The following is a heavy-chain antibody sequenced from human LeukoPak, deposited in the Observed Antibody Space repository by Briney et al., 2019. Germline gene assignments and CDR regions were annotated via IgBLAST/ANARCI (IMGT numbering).Heavy chain of an antibody. Sequence: ASVKVSCKASGYTFTGYYMHWVRQAPGQGLEWMGWINPNSGGTNYAQTFQGRVTMTRDTSISTAYMELSRLRSDDTAVYYCARGDYNWNDGERYYGMDVWGQGTTVTVSS. J-gene: IGHJ6*02. CDR2: INPNSGGT. CDR1: GYTFTGYY. D-gene: IGHD1-20*01. V-gene: IGHV1-2*02. CDR3: ARGDYNWNDGERYYGMDV.